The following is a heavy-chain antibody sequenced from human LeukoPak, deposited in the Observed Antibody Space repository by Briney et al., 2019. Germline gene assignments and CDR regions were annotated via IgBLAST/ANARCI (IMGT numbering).Heavy chain of an antibody. Sequence: SETLSLTCAVSGYSISSGYYWGWIRQPPGQGLAWIGSIFHSGSTYYNPSLKSRVNMSVDTSKDQISLKLSSVTAADTAVYYCARASGSNGSGSYFYYGMDVWGKGTTVTVSS. CDR1: GYSISSGYY. J-gene: IGHJ6*04. CDR2: IFHSGST. CDR3: ARASGSNGSGSYFYYGMDV. V-gene: IGHV4-38-2*01. D-gene: IGHD3-10*01.